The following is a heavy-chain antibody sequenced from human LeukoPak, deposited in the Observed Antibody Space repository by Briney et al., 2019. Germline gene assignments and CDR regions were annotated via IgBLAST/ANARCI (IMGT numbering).Heavy chain of an antibody. Sequence: SETLSLTCAVYGGSFSVSYWSWIRQPPGKGLEWIGEINHSGRTNYNPSLKSRVTISVDTSKNQFSLDLSSVTAADTAVYYCARRGGGYYPYYFDYWGQGTLVTVSS. V-gene: IGHV4-34*01. J-gene: IGHJ4*02. D-gene: IGHD3-22*01. CDR1: GGSFSVSY. CDR3: ARRGGGYYPYYFDY. CDR2: INHSGRT.